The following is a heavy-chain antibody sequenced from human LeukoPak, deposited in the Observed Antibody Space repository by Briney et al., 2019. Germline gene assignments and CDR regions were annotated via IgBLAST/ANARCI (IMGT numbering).Heavy chain of an antibody. V-gene: IGHV1-2*04. CDR1: GYTFTGYY. J-gene: IGHJ1*01. CDR2: INPNSGGT. CDR3: ARGLTDLYDSSGYPQYFQH. D-gene: IGHD3-22*01. Sequence: VSVKVSCKASGYTFTGYYMHWVRQAPGQGLEWMGWINPNSGGTNYAQKFQGWVTMTRDTSISTAYMELSRLRSDDTAVYYCARGLTDLYDSSGYPQYFQHWGQGTLVTVSS.